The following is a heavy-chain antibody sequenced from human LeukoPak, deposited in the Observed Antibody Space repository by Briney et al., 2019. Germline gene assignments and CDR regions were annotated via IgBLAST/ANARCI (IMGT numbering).Heavy chain of an antibody. D-gene: IGHD6-19*01. V-gene: IGHV4-38-2*02. Sequence: SETLSLTCTVSGYSISSGYYWGWIRQPPGKGLEWIGSIYHSGSTYYNPSLKSRVTISVDTSKNQFSLKLSSVTAADTAVYYCARDGLSYGSGWLGVDYWGQGTLVTVSS. J-gene: IGHJ4*02. CDR2: IYHSGST. CDR1: GYSISSGYY. CDR3: ARDGLSYGSGWLGVDY.